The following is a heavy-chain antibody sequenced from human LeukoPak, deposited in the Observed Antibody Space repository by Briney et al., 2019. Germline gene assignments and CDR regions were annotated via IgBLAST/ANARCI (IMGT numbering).Heavy chain of an antibody. CDR3: AKENYGDYAYY. CDR2: ISYDGSNK. CDR1: GFTFSSYA. D-gene: IGHD4-17*01. V-gene: IGHV3-30-3*01. Sequence: GGSLRLSCAASGFTFSSYAMHWVRQAPGKGLEWVAVISYDGSNKYYADSVKGRFTISRDNSKNTLYLQMNSLRAEDTAVYYCAKENYGDYAYYWGQGTLVTVSS. J-gene: IGHJ4*02.